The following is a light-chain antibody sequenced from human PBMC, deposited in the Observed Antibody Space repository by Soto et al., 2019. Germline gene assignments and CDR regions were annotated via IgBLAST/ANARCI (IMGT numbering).Light chain of an antibody. Sequence: QSALTQPRSVSGSPGQSVTISCTGTSSDVGDYNYVSWYQQYPGKAPKLVIYDVSKRPSGVPDRFSGFKSGNTASLTISGLQAEDEADYYCCSFAGIYTFWVFGVGTQLTVL. CDR1: SSDVGDYNY. CDR2: DVS. V-gene: IGLV2-11*01. J-gene: IGLJ3*02. CDR3: CSFAGIYTFWV.